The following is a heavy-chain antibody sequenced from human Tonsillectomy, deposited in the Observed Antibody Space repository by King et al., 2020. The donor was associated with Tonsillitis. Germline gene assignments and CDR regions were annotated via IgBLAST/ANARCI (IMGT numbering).Heavy chain of an antibody. CDR1: EITLNGYW. V-gene: IGHV3-74*01. D-gene: IGHD3-10*01. J-gene: IGHJ6*02. CDR3: ARGGSGHTDYFVPMDV. CDR2: IKSDGTRT. Sequence: QLVQSGGGLVQPGGSLRLSCAASEITLNGYWMYWVRQAPGRGLVWVSRIKSDGTRTTYADSVKGRFTISRDNAQNTLYLQMNNLRVDDTAVYYCARGGSGHTDYFVPMDVWGQGTTVTVSS.